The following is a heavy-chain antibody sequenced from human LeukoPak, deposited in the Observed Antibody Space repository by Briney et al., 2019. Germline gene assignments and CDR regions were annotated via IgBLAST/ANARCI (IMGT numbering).Heavy chain of an antibody. CDR2: IYYSGST. CDR3: AGCFYYYYGMDV. V-gene: IGHV4-59*01. Sequence: PSETLSLTCTVSGGSISSYYWSWIRQPPGKGLEWIGYIYYSGSTNYNPSLKSRVTISVDTSKNQFALKLSSVTAADTAVYYCAGCFYYYYGMDVWGQGTTVTVSS. CDR1: GGSISSYY. D-gene: IGHD6-19*01. J-gene: IGHJ6*02.